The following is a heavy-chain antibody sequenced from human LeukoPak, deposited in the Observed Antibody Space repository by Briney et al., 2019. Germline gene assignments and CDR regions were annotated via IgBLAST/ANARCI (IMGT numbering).Heavy chain of an antibody. Sequence: PGGSLRLSCAASGFNFSDYYINWVRQAPGKGLEWVSSISSSGGYRYYADSVKGRFTISRDNAKNSLYLQMNSLRAEDTAVYFCARGKLLYFDFDYWGQGTLVTVSS. CDR2: ISSSGGYR. CDR3: ARGKLLYFDFDY. V-gene: IGHV3-21*01. J-gene: IGHJ4*02. CDR1: GFNFSDYY. D-gene: IGHD3-9*01.